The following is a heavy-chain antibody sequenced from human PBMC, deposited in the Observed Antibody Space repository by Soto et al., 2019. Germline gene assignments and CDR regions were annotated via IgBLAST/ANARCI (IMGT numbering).Heavy chain of an antibody. J-gene: IGHJ6*02. Sequence: SSETLSLTCTVSGGSISSNYWSWIRQPPGKGLEWIGNIYYSGSTNYNPSLKSRVTISVDTSKNQFSLKLSSVTAADTAVYYCAREGYGGGYYYYYGMDVWGQGTTVTVSS. CDR2: IYYSGST. CDR1: GGSISSNY. CDR3: AREGYGGGYYYYYGMDV. V-gene: IGHV4-59*01. D-gene: IGHD5-12*01.